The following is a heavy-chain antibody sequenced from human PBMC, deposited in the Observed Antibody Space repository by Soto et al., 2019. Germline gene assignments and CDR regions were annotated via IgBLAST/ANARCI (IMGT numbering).Heavy chain of an antibody. CDR3: ARGTTPPGAPAWYYFDS. CDR2: FSLSGTT. CDR1: GASITGSFF. D-gene: IGHD2-8*02. Sequence: PSETLSLTCTVSGASITGSFFWSWIRQPAGKGLEWIGRFSLSGTTNYNPSLRSRVTMSADVSKNQFSLRLTSVTAADTALYYCARGTTPPGAPAWYYFDSWGQGTLVTVS. V-gene: IGHV4-4*07. J-gene: IGHJ4*02.